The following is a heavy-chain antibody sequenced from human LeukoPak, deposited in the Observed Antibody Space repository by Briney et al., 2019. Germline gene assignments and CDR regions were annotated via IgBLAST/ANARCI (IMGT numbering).Heavy chain of an antibody. D-gene: IGHD6-19*01. CDR2: ISGSGGST. CDR3: AKDLYSSGSAYYFDY. J-gene: IGHJ4*02. Sequence: GGSLRLSCAASGFTFSSYAMTWVRQAPGKGLEWVSAISGSGGSTYYADSVKGRFTISRDNSKNTLYLQMNSLRAEDTAVYYCAKDLYSSGSAYYFDYWGQGTPVTVSS. V-gene: IGHV3-23*01. CDR1: GFTFSSYA.